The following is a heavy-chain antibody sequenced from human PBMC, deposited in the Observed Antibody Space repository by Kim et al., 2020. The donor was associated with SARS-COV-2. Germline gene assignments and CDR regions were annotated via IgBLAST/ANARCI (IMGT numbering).Heavy chain of an antibody. CDR1: GGSISSSNYY. CDR3: TRQIRCSWYMEVY. D-gene: IGHD6-13*01. Sequence: SETLSLTCTVSGGSISSSNYYWGWIRQPPGKGLEYMGSVYSSGSTYNNPSLKSRVTISVDTSKNQFSLKLTSVTAADTAVYYCTRQIRCSWYMEVYWGQGTLVTVSS. V-gene: IGHV4-39*01. CDR2: VYSSGST. J-gene: IGHJ4*02.